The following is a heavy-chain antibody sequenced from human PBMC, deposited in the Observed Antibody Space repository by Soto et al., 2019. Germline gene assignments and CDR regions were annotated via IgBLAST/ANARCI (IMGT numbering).Heavy chain of an antibody. CDR2: IYPGDSDT. CDR1: GYSFTSYW. V-gene: IGHV5-51*01. J-gene: IGHJ6*02. CDR3: AREIAAPPGYYYYGMDV. Sequence: PGESLKISCKGSGYSFTSYWIGWVRQMPGKGLEWMGIIYPGDSDTRYSPSFQGQVTISADKSISTAYLQWSSLKASDTAMYYCAREIAAPPGYYYYGMDVWGQGTTVTVSS. D-gene: IGHD6-6*01.